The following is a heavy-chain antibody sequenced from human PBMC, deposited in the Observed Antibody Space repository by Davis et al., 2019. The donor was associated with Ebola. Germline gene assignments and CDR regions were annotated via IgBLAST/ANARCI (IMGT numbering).Heavy chain of an antibody. CDR1: GYIFTSYA. CDR3: ARRHGDGGGSYYFDY. V-gene: IGHV1-3*01. D-gene: IGHD4-17*01. CDR2: INAGNGDT. Sequence: AASVKVSCKASGYIFTSYAMHWVRQAPGQRLEWVGWINAGNGDTKYSQKFRDRVTITRDTSASTSYMELSSLRSDDTAVYYCARRHGDGGGSYYFDYWGQGTQVTGSS. J-gene: IGHJ4*02.